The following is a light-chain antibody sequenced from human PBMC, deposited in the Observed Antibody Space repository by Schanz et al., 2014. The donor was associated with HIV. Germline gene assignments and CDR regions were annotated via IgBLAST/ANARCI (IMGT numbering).Light chain of an antibody. CDR2: ATS. J-gene: IGKJ5*01. Sequence: EIVLTQSPATLSLSPGGRATLSCGASQRLSSSYLAWYQQKRDQPPRLVIYATSTRAAGIPDRFSGTGSGTDFTLTISRLEPEDFAVYYCQQYGSSPPITFGQGTRLEIK. V-gene: IGKV3-20*01. CDR3: QQYGSSPPIT. CDR1: QRLSSSY.